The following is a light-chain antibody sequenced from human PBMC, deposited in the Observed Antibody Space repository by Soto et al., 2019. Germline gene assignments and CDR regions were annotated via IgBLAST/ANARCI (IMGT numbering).Light chain of an antibody. CDR1: QRVSSN. Sequence: EISMTQSPATLSVSPGERATLSCRASQRVSSNLAWYQQKPGQPPRLLIYGASTRATDIPARFSGSGSGTEFTLTISSLQSEDSAVYYCQQYKSWPSGTFGQGTRLEIK. CDR2: GAS. CDR3: QQYKSWPSGT. J-gene: IGKJ5*01. V-gene: IGKV3-15*01.